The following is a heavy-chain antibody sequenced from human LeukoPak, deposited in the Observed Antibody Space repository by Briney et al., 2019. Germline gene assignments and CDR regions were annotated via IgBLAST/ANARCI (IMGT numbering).Heavy chain of an antibody. D-gene: IGHD2-2*01. CDR1: GGTFSGYY. V-gene: IGHV4-34*08. J-gene: IGHJ4*02. CDR3: ATRGIVVPAAIRGHFDY. CDR2: INHSGST. Sequence: PSETLSLTCAVYGGTFSGYYWSWIRQPPGKGLEWIGEINHSGSTNYNPSLKSRVTISVDTSKNQFSLKLSSVTAADTAVYYCATRGIVVPAAIRGHFDYWGQGTLVTVSS.